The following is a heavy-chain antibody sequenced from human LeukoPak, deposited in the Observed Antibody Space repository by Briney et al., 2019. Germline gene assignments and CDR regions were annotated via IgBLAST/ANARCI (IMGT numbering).Heavy chain of an antibody. CDR2: IIPIFGIA. CDR3: ARGAVVVAAPNWFDP. D-gene: IGHD2-15*01. J-gene: IGHJ5*02. CDR1: GGTFSSYA. Sequence: SVKVSCKASGGTFSSYAISWVRQAPGQGLEWMGRIIPIFGIANYAQKFQGSVTITADKSTSTAYMELSSLRSEDTAVYYCARGAVVVAAPNWFDPWGQGTLVTVSS. V-gene: IGHV1-69*04.